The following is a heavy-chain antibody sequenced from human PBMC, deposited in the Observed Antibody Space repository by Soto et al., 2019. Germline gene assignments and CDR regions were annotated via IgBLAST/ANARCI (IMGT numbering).Heavy chain of an antibody. Sequence: QVQLVQSGAEVKKPGASVKVSCKASGYTFTSYDINWVLQATRQGLEWMGWMNPNSGNTGYAQKFQGRVTMTRNTSISTAYMELSSLRSEDTAVYYCARVLRGYCSGGGCYSTDFQHWGQGTLVTVSS. D-gene: IGHD2-15*01. CDR2: MNPNSGNT. J-gene: IGHJ1*01. CDR3: ARVLRGYCSGGGCYSTDFQH. CDR1: GYTFTSYD. V-gene: IGHV1-8*01.